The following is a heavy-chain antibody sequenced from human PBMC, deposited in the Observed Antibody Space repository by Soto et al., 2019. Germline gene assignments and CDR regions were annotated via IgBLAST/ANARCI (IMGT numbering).Heavy chain of an antibody. Sequence: SLILSCSASGFTFSGYGMHWVRQAPWKGWEWGEVISTDGRNKYYTESVKGRFTISRDNSKNTLYLQMKSRRAEDTAVYYCARDTIFGVVIPKHYYGMDVWGQGTTVTVSS. CDR2: ISTDGRNK. J-gene: IGHJ6*02. V-gene: IGHV3-30*03. CDR3: ARDTIFGVVIPKHYYGMDV. D-gene: IGHD3-3*01. CDR1: GFTFSGYG.